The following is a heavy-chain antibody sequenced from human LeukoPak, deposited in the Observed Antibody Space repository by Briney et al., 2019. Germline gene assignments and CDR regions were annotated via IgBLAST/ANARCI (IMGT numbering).Heavy chain of an antibody. D-gene: IGHD6-19*01. Sequence: XPGGSLRLSCAASGLTFTSSWMSWVRQAPGKGLQWLANIKQDGSERYYADSVKGRFTISRDNAKNSLYLQMNSLRAEDTAVYYCARPKHNIGWYYFDFWGQGTLVTVSS. V-gene: IGHV3-7*04. CDR2: IKQDGSER. J-gene: IGHJ4*02. CDR3: ARPKHNIGWYYFDF. CDR1: GLTFTSSW.